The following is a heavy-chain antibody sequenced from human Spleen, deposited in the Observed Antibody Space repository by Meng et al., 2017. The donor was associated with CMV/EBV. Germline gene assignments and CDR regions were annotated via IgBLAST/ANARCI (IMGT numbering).Heavy chain of an antibody. CDR2: IYSSDEK. CDR3: ARMQYDFWSNSYAFDI. CDR1: GFSLSNARMG. V-gene: IGHV2-26*01. J-gene: IGHJ3*02. D-gene: IGHD3-3*01. Sequence: SGPTLVKPTETLTLTCTVSGFSLSNARMGVSWIRQPPGKALEWLAHIYSSDEKSERTSLKTRFSISKDTSKSQVVLTMTNMDPVDTGTYYCARMQYDFWSNSYAFDIWGQGTMVTVSS.